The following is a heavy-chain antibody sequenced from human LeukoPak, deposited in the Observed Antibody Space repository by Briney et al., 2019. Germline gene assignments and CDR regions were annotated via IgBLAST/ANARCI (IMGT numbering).Heavy chain of an antibody. CDR3: VRHQDSGAHESAFNV. D-gene: IGHD4-17*01. CDR2: IFYGRST. V-gene: IGHV4-39*01. J-gene: IGHJ3*01. CDR1: GGSISTSSYY. Sequence: SETLSLTCTVSGGSISTSSYYWGWIRQPPGKDLEWIGSIFYGRSTYYNPSLKSRLAITVDTSKNQFSLELSSVTAADTALYYCVRHQDSGAHESAFNVWGQGTMVTVSS.